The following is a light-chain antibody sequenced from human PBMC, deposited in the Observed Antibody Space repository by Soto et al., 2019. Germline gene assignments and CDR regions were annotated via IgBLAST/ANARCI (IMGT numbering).Light chain of an antibody. J-gene: IGKJ2*01. CDR2: GST. Sequence: EVVLTQSPGTLSLSPGERATLPCRASQSVSNNYLAWYQQKRGQSPKLLIFGSTDRATGIPDRFSGSGSGTDFTLTISRLEPEDFAVYYCQQYGSSPYTFGQGTKLEIK. V-gene: IGKV3-20*01. CDR1: QSVSNNY. CDR3: QQYGSSPYT.